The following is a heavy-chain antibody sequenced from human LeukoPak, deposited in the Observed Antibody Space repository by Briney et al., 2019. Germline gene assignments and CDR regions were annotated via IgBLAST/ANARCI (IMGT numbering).Heavy chain of an antibody. D-gene: IGHD2-21*02. Sequence: GASVKVSCKASGYTFTGYYMHWVRQAPGQGLEWMGRIIPILGIANYAQKFQGRVTITADKSTSTAYMELSSLRSEDTAVYYCAREEIVVVTAIRVSFDYWGQGTLVTVSS. J-gene: IGHJ4*02. V-gene: IGHV1-69*04. CDR2: IIPILGIA. CDR1: GYTFTGYY. CDR3: AREEIVVVTAIRVSFDY.